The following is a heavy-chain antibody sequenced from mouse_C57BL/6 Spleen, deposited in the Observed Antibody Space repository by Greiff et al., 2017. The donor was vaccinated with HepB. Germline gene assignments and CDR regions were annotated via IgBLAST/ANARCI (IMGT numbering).Heavy chain of an antibody. CDR3: ARDQDYGSSHWYFDV. J-gene: IGHJ1*03. CDR2: ISDGGSYT. V-gene: IGHV5-4*01. Sequence: EVKVVESGGGLVKPGGSLKLSCAASGFTFSSYAMSWVRQTPEKRLEWVATISDGGSYTYYPDNVKGRFTISRDNAKNNLYLQMSHLKSEDTAMYYCARDQDYGSSHWYFDVWGTGTTVTVSS. D-gene: IGHD1-1*01. CDR1: GFTFSSYA.